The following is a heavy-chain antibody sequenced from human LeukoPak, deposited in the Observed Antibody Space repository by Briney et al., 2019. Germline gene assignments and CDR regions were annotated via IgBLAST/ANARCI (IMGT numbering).Heavy chain of an antibody. D-gene: IGHD6-13*01. J-gene: IGHJ4*02. CDR2: ISGSGGST. CDR1: GFTFSSYA. CDR3: AKEGLKQQLVEGAHFDY. V-gene: IGHV3-23*01. Sequence: PGGSLRLSCAASGFTFSSYAMSWVRQAPGKGLEWVSAISGSGGSTYYADSVKGRFTISRDNSKNTLYLQMNSLRAEDTAVYYCAKEGLKQQLVEGAHFDYWGQGTLVTVSS.